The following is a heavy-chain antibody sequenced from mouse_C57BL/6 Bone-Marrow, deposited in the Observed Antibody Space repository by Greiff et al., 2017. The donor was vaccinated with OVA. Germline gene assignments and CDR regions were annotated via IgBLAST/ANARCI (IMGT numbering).Heavy chain of an antibody. CDR2: IYYSGNI. Sequence: DVQLQESGPGLVKPSQTVFLTCTVTGISITTGNYRWSWIRQFPGNKLEWIGYIYYSGNITYNPSLTLRTTITRDTTKNQFFLEMNSLTAEDTATYYCARDYYGSSRYYFDYWGQGTTLTVSS. D-gene: IGHD1-1*01. CDR3: ARDYYGSSRYYFDY. V-gene: IGHV3-5*01. J-gene: IGHJ2*01. CDR1: GISITTGNYR.